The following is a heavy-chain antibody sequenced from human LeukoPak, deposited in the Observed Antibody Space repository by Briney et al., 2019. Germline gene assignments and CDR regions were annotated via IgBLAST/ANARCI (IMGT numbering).Heavy chain of an antibody. V-gene: IGHV4-34*01. CDR3: ARGYPLYGDPYYFDY. D-gene: IGHD4-17*01. CDR1: SGPFIGYY. J-gene: IGHJ4*02. CDR2: INHSGST. Sequence: SETLSLTCAVYSGPFIGYYWTWIRQPPGKGLEWIGEINHSGSTNYNPSLKRRVTISVDTSKKQFSLNLTSVTAADTAVYYCARGYPLYGDPYYFDYWGQGTLVTVSS.